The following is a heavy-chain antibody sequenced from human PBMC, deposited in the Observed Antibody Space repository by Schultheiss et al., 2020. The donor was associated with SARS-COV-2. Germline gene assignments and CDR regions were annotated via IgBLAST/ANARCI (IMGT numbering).Heavy chain of an antibody. V-gene: IGHV4-31*03. Sequence: SETLSLTCTVSGGSISSGGYYWSWIRQHPGKGLEWIGYIYYSGSTYYNPSLKSRVTISVDTSKNQFSLKLSSVTAADTAVYYCARAGPRRYYGSGRSHARGWFDPWGQGTLVTVSS. J-gene: IGHJ5*02. CDR2: IYYSGST. CDR3: ARAGPRRYYGSGRSHARGWFDP. D-gene: IGHD3-10*01. CDR1: GGSISSGGYY.